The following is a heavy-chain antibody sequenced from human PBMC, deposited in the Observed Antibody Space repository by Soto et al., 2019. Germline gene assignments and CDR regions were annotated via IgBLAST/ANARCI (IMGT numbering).Heavy chain of an antibody. CDR1: GGTFSSYA. V-gene: IGHV1-69*12. CDR3: ARDGTREDYYYYGMDV. CDR2: IIPIFGTA. D-gene: IGHD2-2*01. Sequence: QVQLVQSGAEVKKPGSSVKVSCKASGGTFSSYAISWVQQAPGQGLEWMGGIIPIFGTANYAQKFQGRVTITADESTSTAYMELSSLRSEDTAVYYCARDGTREDYYYYGMDVWGQGTTVTVSS. J-gene: IGHJ6*02.